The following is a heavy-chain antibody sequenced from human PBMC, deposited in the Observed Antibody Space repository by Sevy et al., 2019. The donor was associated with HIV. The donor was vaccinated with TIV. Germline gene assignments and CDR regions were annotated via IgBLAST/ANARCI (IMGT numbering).Heavy chain of an antibody. CDR1: GFTFSSYW. CDR3: ARLFYGSADY. Sequence: GGSLRLTCAASGFTFSSYWMSWVRQAPGKGLEWLATINLDGSETVYVDSVKGRFTISRHNPRKSVYLQMTSLSAEDTAVYYCARLFYGSADYWGQGTLVTVSS. J-gene: IGHJ4*02. D-gene: IGHD3-10*01. V-gene: IGHV3-7*01. CDR2: INLDGSET.